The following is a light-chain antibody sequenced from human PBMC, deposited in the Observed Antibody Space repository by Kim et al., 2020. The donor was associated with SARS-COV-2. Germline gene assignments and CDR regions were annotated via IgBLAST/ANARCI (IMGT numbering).Light chain of an antibody. V-gene: IGKV1-39*01. J-gene: IGKJ4*01. Sequence: DIQMTQSPSSLSASIGDTVTITCRASRSVSTYLNWFQQKPGKAPKLLIYVSSTLQSGVPSRFSGSGSGTEFTLTISALQHEDFATYYCQQSYTVPLTFGGGTKVDIK. CDR3: QQSYTVPLT. CDR1: RSVSTY. CDR2: VSS.